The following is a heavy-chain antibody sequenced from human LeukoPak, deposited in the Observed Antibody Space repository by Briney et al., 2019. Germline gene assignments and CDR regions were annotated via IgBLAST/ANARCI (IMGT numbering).Heavy chain of an antibody. V-gene: IGHV1-2*02. CDR2: INPNSSGT. CDR3: ASSGRDDRYSSDDY. J-gene: IGHJ4*02. Sequence: ASVKVSCKASGYTFTGYYMHWVRQAPGQGLEWMGWINPNSSGTNYAQKFQGRVTMTRDTSISTAYMELSRLRSDDTAVYYCASSGRDDRYSSDDYWGQGTLVTVSS. D-gene: IGHD6-25*01. CDR1: GYTFTGYY.